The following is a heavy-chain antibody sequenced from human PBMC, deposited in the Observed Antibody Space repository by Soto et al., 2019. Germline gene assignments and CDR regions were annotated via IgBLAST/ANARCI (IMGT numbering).Heavy chain of an antibody. Sequence: SETLSLTCAVYGGSFSGYYWSWIRQPPGKGLEWIGEINHSGSTNYNPSLKSRVTISVDTSKNQFSLKLSSVTAADTAVYYCARKGLAAAGTHWFDPWGQGTLVTVSS. D-gene: IGHD6-13*01. J-gene: IGHJ5*02. CDR3: ARKGLAAAGTHWFDP. CDR2: INHSGST. V-gene: IGHV4-34*01. CDR1: GGSFSGYY.